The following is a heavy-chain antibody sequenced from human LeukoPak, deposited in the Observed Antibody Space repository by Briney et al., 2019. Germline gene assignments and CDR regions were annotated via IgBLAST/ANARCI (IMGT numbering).Heavy chain of an antibody. CDR2: IYHSGST. J-gene: IGHJ4*02. Sequence: SGTLSLTCAVSGGSISSSNWWRWVRQPPGKGLEWIGEIYHSGSTNYNPSLKSRVTISVDKSKNQFSLKLSSVTAADTAVYYCARDLAFQAVAGTFDYWGQGTLVTVSS. CDR1: GGSISSSNW. CDR3: ARDLAFQAVAGTFDY. V-gene: IGHV4-4*02. D-gene: IGHD6-19*01.